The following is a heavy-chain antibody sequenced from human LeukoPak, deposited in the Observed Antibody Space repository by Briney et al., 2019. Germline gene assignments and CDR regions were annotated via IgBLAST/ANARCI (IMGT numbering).Heavy chain of an antibody. J-gene: IGHJ4*02. CDR2: ISGSGGST. V-gene: IGHV3-23*01. D-gene: IGHD5-24*01. Sequence: GGSLRLSCAASGFTFSSYAMSWVRQAPGKGLEWVSTISGSGGSTYYADSVKGRFTISRDNSKNTLYLQMNSLRADDTAVYYCARAYAGYTFDYWGQGTLVTVSS. CDR3: ARAYAGYTFDY. CDR1: GFTFSSYA.